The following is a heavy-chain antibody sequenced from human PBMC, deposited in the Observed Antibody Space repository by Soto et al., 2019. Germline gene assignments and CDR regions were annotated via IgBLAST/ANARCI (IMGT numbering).Heavy chain of an antibody. CDR2: ISSSGSTI. D-gene: IGHD1-1*01. CDR1: GFTFSDYY. Sequence: RLSCAASGFTFSDYYMSWIRQAPGKGLGWVSYISSSGSTIYYADSVKGRFTISRDNAKNSLYLQMNSLRAEDTAVYYCAREEGATGTPGYFDYWGQGTLVTVSS. V-gene: IGHV3-11*01. J-gene: IGHJ4*02. CDR3: AREEGATGTPGYFDY.